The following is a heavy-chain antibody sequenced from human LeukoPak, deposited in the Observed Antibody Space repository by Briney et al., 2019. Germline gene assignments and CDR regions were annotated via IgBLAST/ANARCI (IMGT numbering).Heavy chain of an antibody. CDR3: ARDLSSGYDLRVYFQH. J-gene: IGHJ1*01. CDR2: ISSNGGST. CDR1: GFTFSSYA. D-gene: IGHD5-12*01. Sequence: GGSLRLSCAASGFTFSSYAMHWVRQAPGKGLEYVSAISSNGGSTYYANSVKGRFTISRDNSKNTLYLQMGSLRAEDMAVYYCARDLSSGYDLRVYFQHWGQGTLVTVSS. V-gene: IGHV3-64*01.